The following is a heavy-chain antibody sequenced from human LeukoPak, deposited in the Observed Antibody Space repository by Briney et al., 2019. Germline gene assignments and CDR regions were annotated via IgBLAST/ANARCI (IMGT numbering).Heavy chain of an antibody. CDR1: GFTVSSNY. CDR2: IYSGGST. J-gene: IGHJ3*02. Sequence: GGSLRLSCAASGFTVSSNYMSWVRQAPGKGLEWVSVIYSGGSTYYADSVKGRFTITRDNSKNTLYLQMNSLRAEDTAVYYCARVKNYYGSGSYYLDAFDIWGQGTMVTVSS. CDR3: ARVKNYYGSGSYYLDAFDI. V-gene: IGHV3-66*01. D-gene: IGHD3-10*01.